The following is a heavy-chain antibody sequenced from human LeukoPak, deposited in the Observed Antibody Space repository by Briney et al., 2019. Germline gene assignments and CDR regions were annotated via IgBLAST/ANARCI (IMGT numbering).Heavy chain of an antibody. CDR3: ARAPYDSSGYYYSRPGRDAFDI. CDR2: IYTSGST. D-gene: IGHD3-22*01. J-gene: IGHJ3*02. Sequence: ASETLSLTCTVSGGSISSGSYYWSWIRQPAGKGLEWIGRIYTSGSTNYNPSLKSRVTISVDTSKNQFSLKLSSVTAADTAVYYCARAPYDSSGYYYSRPGRDAFDIWGQGTMVTVSS. V-gene: IGHV4-61*02. CDR1: GGSISSGSYY.